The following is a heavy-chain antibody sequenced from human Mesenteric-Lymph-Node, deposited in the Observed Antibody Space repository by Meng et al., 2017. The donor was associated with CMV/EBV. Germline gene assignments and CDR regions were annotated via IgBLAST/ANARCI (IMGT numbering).Heavy chain of an antibody. CDR2: IWYDGSNR. Sequence: GGSLRLSCAASGFTFSNYGMHWVRQAPGKGLEWVAVIWYDGSNRYYADSVKGRFTVSRDNAKNTLYLQMNSLRAEDTAVYYCAKDQTGSDSSSWYYYYYGMDVWGQGTTVTVSS. CDR1: GFTFSNYG. J-gene: IGHJ6*02. V-gene: IGHV3-30*02. D-gene: IGHD6-13*01. CDR3: AKDQTGSDSSSWYYYYYGMDV.